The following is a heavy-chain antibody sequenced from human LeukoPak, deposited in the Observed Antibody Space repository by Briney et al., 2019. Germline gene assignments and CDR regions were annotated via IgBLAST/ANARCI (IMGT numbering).Heavy chain of an antibody. D-gene: IGHD5-18*01. V-gene: IGHV4-59*01. CDR3: ARVSVSGYSYALDF. J-gene: IGHJ4*02. CDR1: GGSISSYY. CDR2: MYYSGST. Sequence: PSETLSLTCTVSGGSISSYYWSWIRQPPGKGLEWIGYMYYSGSTNYNPSLKSRVTMSVDTSKNQFSLKLGSVTAADTAVYYCARVSVSGYSYALDFWGQGTLVTVSS.